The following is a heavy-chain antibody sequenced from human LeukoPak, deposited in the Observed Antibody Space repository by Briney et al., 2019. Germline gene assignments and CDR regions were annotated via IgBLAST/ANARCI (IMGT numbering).Heavy chain of an antibody. J-gene: IGHJ5*02. Sequence: ASVKVSCKASGYTFIGYHMHWVRQAPGQGLEWMGWINPNSGGTNYAQKFQGRVTMTRDMSISTAYMELSRLRSDDTAVYYCARDYDILTGYSGWFDPWGQGTLVTVSS. CDR2: INPNSGGT. D-gene: IGHD3-9*01. V-gene: IGHV1-2*02. CDR3: ARDYDILTGYSGWFDP. CDR1: GYTFIGYH.